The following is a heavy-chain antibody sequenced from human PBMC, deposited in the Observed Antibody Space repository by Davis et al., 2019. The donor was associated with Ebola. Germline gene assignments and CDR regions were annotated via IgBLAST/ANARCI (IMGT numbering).Heavy chain of an antibody. CDR2: INPHNGNT. V-gene: IGHV1-18*04. D-gene: IGHD6-6*01. CDR1: GYTFTNYG. Sequence: ASVKVSCKASGYTFTNYGITWVRQAPGQGLEWMGWINPHNGNTNYAQNVQGRVTLTTDTSTSTAYMEVGSLRSDDTAVHYCARGSSSSYFDYWGQGTLVTVSS. CDR3: ARGSSSSYFDY. J-gene: IGHJ4*02.